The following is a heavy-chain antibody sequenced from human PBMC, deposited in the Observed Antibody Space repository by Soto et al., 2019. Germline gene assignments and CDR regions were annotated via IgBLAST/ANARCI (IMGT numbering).Heavy chain of an antibody. Sequence: GAAVKFSCKASGYTFTGYYMHWVRQAPGQGLEWMGWINPNSGGTNYAQKFQGRVTMTRDTSISTAYMELSRLRSDDTAVYYCARVGYYDSSGYYGYWGQGTLVTVSS. J-gene: IGHJ4*02. D-gene: IGHD3-22*01. CDR2: INPNSGGT. CDR1: GYTFTGYY. V-gene: IGHV1-2*02. CDR3: ARVGYYDSSGYYGY.